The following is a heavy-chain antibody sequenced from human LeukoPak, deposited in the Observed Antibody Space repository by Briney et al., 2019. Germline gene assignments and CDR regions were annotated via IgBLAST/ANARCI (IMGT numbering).Heavy chain of an antibody. CDR3: AREGSSSSMGYYYYMDV. Sequence: SETLSLTCTVSGGSISSYYWSWIRQPPGKGLEWIGYIYYSGSTNYNPSLKSRVTISVDTSENQFSLKLSSVTAADTAVYYCAREGSSSSMGYYYYMDVWGKGTTVTVSS. CDR1: GGSISSYY. CDR2: IYYSGST. D-gene: IGHD6-6*01. J-gene: IGHJ6*03. V-gene: IGHV4-59*01.